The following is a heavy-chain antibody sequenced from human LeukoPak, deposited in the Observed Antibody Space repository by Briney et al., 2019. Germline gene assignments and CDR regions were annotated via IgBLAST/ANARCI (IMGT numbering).Heavy chain of an antibody. CDR3: ARGVSD. CDR1: GFTFNIYA. Sequence: GGSQRLSXATFGFTFNIYAMNWVRQAPGKGLEWVSIISGNGINTYYADSVKGRFTISRDDSKNTLYLQMNSLRVDDTAIYYCARGVSDWGQGTLVTVAS. J-gene: IGHJ4*02. V-gene: IGHV3-23*01. CDR2: ISGNGINT. D-gene: IGHD3-16*01.